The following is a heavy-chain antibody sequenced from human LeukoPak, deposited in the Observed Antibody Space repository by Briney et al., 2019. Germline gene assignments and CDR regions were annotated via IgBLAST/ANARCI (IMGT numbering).Heavy chain of an antibody. CDR3: ARDILTGSQSRFQH. Sequence: GGSLRLSCAASGFTFSSYSMTWVRQAPGKGPEWVSYISSSSSTIYYADSVKGRFTISRDNAKNSLYLQMNSLRAEDTAVYYCARDILTGSQSRFQHWGQGTLVTVSS. J-gene: IGHJ1*01. CDR1: GFTFSSYS. CDR2: ISSSSSTI. V-gene: IGHV3-48*04. D-gene: IGHD3-9*01.